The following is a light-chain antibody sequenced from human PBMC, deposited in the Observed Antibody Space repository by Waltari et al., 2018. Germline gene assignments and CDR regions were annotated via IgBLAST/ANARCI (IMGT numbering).Light chain of an antibody. Sequence: EVVMTQSPAALSVSPGERVTLSCKASQNIDNNLAWYQQKPGQSPRLLIYGASTRVTGVPARFSGSGSGTEFTLTISSLQSEDCAVFYCQQYNRWPPLTFGGGTKVEIK. CDR2: GAS. J-gene: IGKJ4*01. V-gene: IGKV3-15*01. CDR3: QQYNRWPPLT. CDR1: QNIDNN.